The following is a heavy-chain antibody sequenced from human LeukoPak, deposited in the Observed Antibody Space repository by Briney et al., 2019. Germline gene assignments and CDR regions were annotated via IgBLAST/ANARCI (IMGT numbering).Heavy chain of an antibody. CDR3: ARAHGDSFDY. V-gene: IGHV3-48*03. CDR1: GFTFSSYE. Sequence: QAGGSLRLSCAASGFTFSSYEMNWVRQAPGKGLEWVSYISSSGSTIYYADSVKGRFTISRDNAKNSLYLQMNSLRAEDTAVYYCARAHGDSFDYWGQGTLVTVSS. D-gene: IGHD4-17*01. J-gene: IGHJ4*02. CDR2: ISSSGSTI.